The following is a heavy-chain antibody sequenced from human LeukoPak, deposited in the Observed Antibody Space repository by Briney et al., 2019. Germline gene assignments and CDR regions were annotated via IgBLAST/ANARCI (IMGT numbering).Heavy chain of an antibody. D-gene: IGHD3-9*01. CDR1: GFTFSDYY. Sequence: KPGGSLRLSCAASGFTFSDYYMSWIRQAPGKGLEWVSYISSSSSYTNYADSVKGRFTISRDNAKNSLYLQMNSLRAEDTAVYYCARDRALRYFDWLSQGPSNYYYGIDVWGQGTPVTVSS. CDR2: ISSSSSYT. J-gene: IGHJ6*02. CDR3: ARDRALRYFDWLSQGPSNYYYGIDV. V-gene: IGHV3-11*05.